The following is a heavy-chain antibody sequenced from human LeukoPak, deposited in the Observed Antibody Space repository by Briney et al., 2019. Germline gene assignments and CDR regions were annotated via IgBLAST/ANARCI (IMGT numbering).Heavy chain of an antibody. D-gene: IGHD2-15*01. CDR1: GFTFSSYA. CDR3: AKGYCSGCSCYNFDY. J-gene: IGHJ4*02. V-gene: IGHV3-23*01. Sequence: GGSLRLSCAASGFTFSSYAMSWVRQAPGKGLEWVSAISGSGGSTYYADSVKGRFTISRDNSKNTLYLQMNSLRAEDTAVYYCAKGYCSGCSCYNFDYWGQGTLVTVSS. CDR2: ISGSGGST.